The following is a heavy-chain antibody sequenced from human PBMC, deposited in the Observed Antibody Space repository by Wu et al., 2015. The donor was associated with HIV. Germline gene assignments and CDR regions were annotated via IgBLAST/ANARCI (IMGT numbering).Heavy chain of an antibody. D-gene: IGHD5-12*01. CDR2: MNPNSGNT. V-gene: IGHV1-8*01. Sequence: QVQLVQSGAEVKKPGASVKVSCKASGYTFTSYDINWVRQATGQGLEWMGWMNPNSGNTGYAQKFQGRVTMTRNTSISTAYMELSSLRSEDTAVYYCARGKDIVATNDIVGATDSRAFDIWGQGTSGHRSLQ. CDR1: GYTFTSYD. CDR3: ARGKDIVATNDIVGATDSRAFDI. J-gene: IGHJ3*02.